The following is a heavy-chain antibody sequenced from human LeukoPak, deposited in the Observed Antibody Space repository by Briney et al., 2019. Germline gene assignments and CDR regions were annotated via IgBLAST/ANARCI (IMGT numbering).Heavy chain of an antibody. V-gene: IGHV3-49*03. J-gene: IGHJ5*02. Sequence: PGGSLRLSCTASGFTFGDYAMSWFRQAPGKGREWVGFIRSKAYGGTTEYAASVKGRFTISRDDSKSIAYLQMNSLKTEDTAVYYCTRDIGYCSSTSCYGRWFDPWGQGTLVTVSS. CDR1: GFTFGDYA. CDR2: IRSKAYGGTT. D-gene: IGHD2-2*01. CDR3: TRDIGYCSSTSCYGRWFDP.